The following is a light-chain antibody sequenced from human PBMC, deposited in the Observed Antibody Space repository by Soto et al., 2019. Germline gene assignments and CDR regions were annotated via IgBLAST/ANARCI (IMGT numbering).Light chain of an antibody. CDR3: QHYVNSPRT. Sequence: EIVLTQSPGTLSLSPGERATLSCRASQSIYSNYLAWYQQKPGQAPRLLIYGASTRVTGIPDRFSGSGSGTDFTLTSSRVEPEDFAGYYCQHYVNSPRTFGQGTKVEIK. J-gene: IGKJ1*01. CDR2: GAS. V-gene: IGKV3-20*01. CDR1: QSIYSNY.